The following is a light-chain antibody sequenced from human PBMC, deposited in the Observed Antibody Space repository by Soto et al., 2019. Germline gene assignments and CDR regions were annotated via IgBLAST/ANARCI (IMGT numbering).Light chain of an antibody. CDR3: QQHDQGWT. CDR2: GAS. V-gene: IGKV3-15*01. Sequence: EMVMTQSPATLSVSLGERATLSCRASQSVSTKLVWYQKKPGQAPRLLIYGASTRATGIPARFSGSGSGTEFALTISSRQSEDFAVYYCQQHDQGWTFGQGTKVEIK. CDR1: QSVSTK. J-gene: IGKJ1*01.